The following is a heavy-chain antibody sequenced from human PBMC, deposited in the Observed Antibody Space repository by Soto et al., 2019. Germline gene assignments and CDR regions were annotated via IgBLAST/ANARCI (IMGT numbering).Heavy chain of an antibody. D-gene: IGHD6-6*01. CDR1: GDSVSSNSAA. Sequence: SQTLSLTCAISGDSVSSNSAAWNWIRQSPSRGLEWLGRTYYRSKWYNDYAVSVRSRITINPDTSKNQFSLQLNSVTPEDTAVYYCAREGISFADSSSFYYYYGMHVWGQGTTVTVSS. CDR3: AREGISFADSSSFYYYYGMHV. J-gene: IGHJ6*02. V-gene: IGHV6-1*01. CDR2: TYYRSKWYN.